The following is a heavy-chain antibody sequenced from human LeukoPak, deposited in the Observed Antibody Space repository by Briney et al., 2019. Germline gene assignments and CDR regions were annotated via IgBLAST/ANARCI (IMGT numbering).Heavy chain of an antibody. CDR2: IYDSGST. D-gene: IGHD2-15*01. V-gene: IGHV4-4*02. CDR3: ARDCSGGSCYGAFDI. Sequence: SETLSLTCAVSGGSISSSNWWSWVRQPPGKGLEWIGYIYDSGSTYYNPSLKSRITISVDTSENRFSLKLSSVTATDTAVYYCARDCSGGSCYGAFDIWGQGTMVTVSS. CDR1: GGSISSSNW. J-gene: IGHJ3*02.